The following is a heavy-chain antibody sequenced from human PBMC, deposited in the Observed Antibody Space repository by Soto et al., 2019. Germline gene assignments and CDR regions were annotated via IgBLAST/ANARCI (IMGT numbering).Heavy chain of an antibody. CDR2: IKSKTDLGTA. J-gene: IGHJ4*02. CDR3: TTDEYPRIAAAGPGY. CDR1: GFTFSSYS. Sequence: PGGSLRLSCAASGFTFSSYSMNWVRQAPGKGLEWVGRIKSKTDLGTADYAAPVKGRFTTSRDDSKNTLYLQMNSLKTEDTAVYYCTTDEYPRIAAAGPGYWGQGTLVTVSS. D-gene: IGHD6-13*01. V-gene: IGHV3-15*07.